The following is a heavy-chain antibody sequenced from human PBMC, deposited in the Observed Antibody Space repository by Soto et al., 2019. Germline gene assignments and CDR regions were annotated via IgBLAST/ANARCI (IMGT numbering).Heavy chain of an antibody. CDR1: GGTFSSYA. CDR3: ARVVTVVKSFHYWYFDL. CDR2: IIPIFGTA. J-gene: IGHJ2*01. Sequence: QVQLVQSGAEVKKPGSSVKVSCKASGGTFSSYAISWVRQAPGQGLEWMGGIIPIFGTANYAQKFQGRVTITADESTSTAYMELSSLRSEDTAVYYCARVVTVVKSFHYWYFDLCCRGTLVTVSS. D-gene: IGHD2-15*01. V-gene: IGHV1-69*12.